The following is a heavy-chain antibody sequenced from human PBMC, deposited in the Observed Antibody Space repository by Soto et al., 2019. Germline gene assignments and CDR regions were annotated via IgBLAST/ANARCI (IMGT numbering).Heavy chain of an antibody. V-gene: IGHV3-23*01. CDR3: AKTYYYGSGSYEGNFDY. CDR1: GFTFSSYA. Sequence: EVQLLESGGGLVQPGGSLRLSCAASGFTFSSYAMSWVRQAPGKGLEWVSAISGSGGSTYYADSVKGRFTISRDNSKNTLYLQMNSLRAEDTAVYYCAKTYYYGSGSYEGNFDYWGQGTLVTVSS. D-gene: IGHD3-10*01. CDR2: ISGSGGST. J-gene: IGHJ4*02.